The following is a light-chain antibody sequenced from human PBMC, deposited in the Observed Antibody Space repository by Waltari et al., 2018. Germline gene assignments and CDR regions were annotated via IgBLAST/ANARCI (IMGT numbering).Light chain of an antibody. V-gene: IGKV2-30*01. CDR3: MQTLQTPLT. CDR2: KIS. CDR1: QSLVYSDGNIY. J-gene: IGKJ4*01. Sequence: VVLTQSPLSLPVTLGQPASISCSSSQSLVYSDGNIYLNWFHQRPGQSPRRLIYKISNRDSGVPDRFSGSGSGTDFTLKISRVEAEDVGVYYCMQTLQTPLTFGGGTKVEI.